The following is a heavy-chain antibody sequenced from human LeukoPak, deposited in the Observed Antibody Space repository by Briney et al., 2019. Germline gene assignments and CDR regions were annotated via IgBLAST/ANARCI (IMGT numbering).Heavy chain of an antibody. CDR2: ISYSGIA. CDR3: ARVLYDYYFDF. D-gene: IGHD2/OR15-2a*01. V-gene: IGHV4-31*03. Sequence: SETLSLTCTVSGGSISSGGYYWSWIRQHPGRGLEWIGCISYSGIAYYNPSLKSRVIVSVDTSRNQFSLDLSSVTAADTALYYCARVLYDYYFDFWGQGTLVTVSS. J-gene: IGHJ4*02. CDR1: GGSISSGGYY.